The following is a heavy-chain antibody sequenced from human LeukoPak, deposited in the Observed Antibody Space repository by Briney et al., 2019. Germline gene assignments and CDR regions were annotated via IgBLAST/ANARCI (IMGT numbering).Heavy chain of an antibody. J-gene: IGHJ6*03. V-gene: IGHV3-53*01. CDR3: ARAEVTTFYYYYYMDV. CDR2: IYSGGST. D-gene: IGHD4-23*01. CDR1: GFTVSSNY. Sequence: GGSLRLSCAASGFTVSSNYMSWVRQAPGKGLEWVSVIYSGGSTYYADSVKGRFTISRDNAKNSLYLQMNSLRAEDTAVYYCARAEVTTFYYYYYMDVWGKGTTVTASS.